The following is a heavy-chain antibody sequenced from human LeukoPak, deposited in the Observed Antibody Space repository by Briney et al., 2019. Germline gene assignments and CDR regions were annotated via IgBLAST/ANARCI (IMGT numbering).Heavy chain of an antibody. J-gene: IGHJ3*02. V-gene: IGHV3-30-3*01. CDR2: ISYDGSNK. D-gene: IGHD1-7*01. Sequence: PGRSLRLSCAASGFTFSSYAMHWVRQAPGKGLEWVAVISYDGSNKYYADSVKGRFTISRDNSKNTLYLQMNSLRAEDTAVYYCARYGELGAFDIWGQGTMVTVSS. CDR1: GFTFSSYA. CDR3: ARYGELGAFDI.